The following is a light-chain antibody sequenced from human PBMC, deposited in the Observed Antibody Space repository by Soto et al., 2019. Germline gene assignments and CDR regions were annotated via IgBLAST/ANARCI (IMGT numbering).Light chain of an antibody. J-gene: IGKJ5*01. CDR3: QQYYKVPVT. V-gene: IGKV1-33*01. CDR2: DVS. Sequence: DIQMTQSPSSLSASIGDRVTITCQASQDVNNSLNWYQQKPRKAPNLLIYDVSNLGTGVPSRFGGSGSGTDFTFTISRLQPEDIAAYYCQQYYKVPVTFGQGTRLEI. CDR1: QDVNNS.